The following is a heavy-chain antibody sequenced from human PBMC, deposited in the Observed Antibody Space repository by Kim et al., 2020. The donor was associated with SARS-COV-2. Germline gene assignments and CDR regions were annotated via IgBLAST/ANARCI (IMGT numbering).Heavy chain of an antibody. D-gene: IGHD2-2*01. V-gene: IGHV1-69*04. J-gene: IGHJ4*02. CDR3: AREGIVVKPAPWAFDY. CDR1: GGTFSSYA. CDR2: IIPILGIA. Sequence: SVKVSCKASGGTFSSYAISWVRQAPGQGLEWMGRIIPILGIANYAQKFQGRVTITADKSTSTAYMELSSLRSEDTAVYYCAREGIVVKPAPWAFDYWGQGTLVTVSS.